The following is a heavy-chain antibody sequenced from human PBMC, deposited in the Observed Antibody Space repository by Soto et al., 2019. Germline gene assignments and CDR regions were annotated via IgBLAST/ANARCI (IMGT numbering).Heavy chain of an antibody. CDR2: IYYSGST. Sequence: SETLSLTCTVSGGSISSYYWSWIRQPPGKGLEWIGYIYYSGSTNYNPSLKSRVTISVDTSKNQFSLKLSSVTAADTAVYYCAAFSGGYSYGRRAFDIWGQGXMVTV. J-gene: IGHJ3*02. V-gene: IGHV4-59*01. CDR1: GGSISSYY. D-gene: IGHD5-18*01. CDR3: AAFSGGYSYGRRAFDI.